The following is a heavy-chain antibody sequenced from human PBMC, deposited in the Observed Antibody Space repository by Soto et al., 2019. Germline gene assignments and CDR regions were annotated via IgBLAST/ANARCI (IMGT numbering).Heavy chain of an antibody. V-gene: IGHV4-59*01. J-gene: IGHJ4*02. CDR2: FFYTGTT. Sequence: SETLSLTCSVSGDSMTSYYWSWIRQPPGKGLEWIGYFFYTGTTNYNPSLKSRLTMSVDKSKNQFSLRLTSLTAADTAIYYCSIGSTPPYSAYWGQGALVTVS. CDR1: GDSMTSYY. CDR3: SIGSTPPYSAY. D-gene: IGHD2-21*01.